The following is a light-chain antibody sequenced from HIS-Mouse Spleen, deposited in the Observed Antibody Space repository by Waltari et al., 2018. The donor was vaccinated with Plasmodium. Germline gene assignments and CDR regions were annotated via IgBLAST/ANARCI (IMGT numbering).Light chain of an antibody. CDR1: QDISNY. CDR2: DAS. J-gene: IGKJ2*01. V-gene: IGKV1-33*01. Sequence: DIQMNQSPSSPYASVGDRVTITCQASQDISNYLNWYQQKPGQSPKLLIYDASNLETGVPSRFSGSGSGTDFTFTISSLQPEDIATYYCQQYDNLPYTFGQGTKLEIK. CDR3: QQYDNLPYT.